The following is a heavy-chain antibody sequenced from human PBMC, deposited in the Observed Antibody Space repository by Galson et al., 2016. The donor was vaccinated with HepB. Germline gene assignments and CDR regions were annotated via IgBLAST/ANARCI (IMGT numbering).Heavy chain of an antibody. Sequence: QSGAEVKKPGESLKISCKGSGYSFTNYWIGWVRQMPGKGLEWMGIIYPGDSDTTYSPSFQGQVTISADKSISTAYLQWRSLQASDTAMYYCARAYFDFSSDRTHQDCFDYWGQGTLVTVSS. CDR2: IYPGDSDT. J-gene: IGHJ4*02. CDR3: ARAYFDFSSDRTHQDCFDY. V-gene: IGHV5-51*01. CDR1: GYSFTNYW. D-gene: IGHD3-3*01.